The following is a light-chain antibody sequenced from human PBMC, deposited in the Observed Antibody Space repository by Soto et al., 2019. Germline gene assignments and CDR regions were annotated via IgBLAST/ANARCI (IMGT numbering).Light chain of an antibody. CDR3: SSYSSSSTLV. J-gene: IGLJ2*01. Sequence: QSALTQPASVSGSPGQSITISCTGTSGDFGGYNYVSWYQHHPAKAPKLIIFDVTNRPSGVSNRFSGSQSGNTASLTISGLQAEDEAHYYCSSYSSSSTLVFGGGTKLTVL. CDR1: SGDFGGYNY. CDR2: DVT. V-gene: IGLV2-14*03.